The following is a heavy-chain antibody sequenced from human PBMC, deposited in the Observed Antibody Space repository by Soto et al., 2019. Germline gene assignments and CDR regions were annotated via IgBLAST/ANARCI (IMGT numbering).Heavy chain of an antibody. Sequence: ASVWIDCKASGYTVTNYVTDGVGQATGQGLEWMGWVNPNSGNTGYAQMFQGRVTMTTNTSTTTANMELSSLTSDDAAVYYCARGTGGGGAIFGMLNGSCNYCVDVWGKGPTVTVSS. D-gene: IGHD3-3*01. CDR3: ARGTGGGGAIFGMLNGSCNYCVDV. CDR1: GYTVTNYV. V-gene: IGHV1-8*01. CDR2: VNPNSGNT. J-gene: IGHJ6*03.